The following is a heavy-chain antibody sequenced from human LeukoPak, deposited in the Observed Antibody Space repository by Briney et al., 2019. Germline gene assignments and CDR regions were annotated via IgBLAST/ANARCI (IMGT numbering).Heavy chain of an antibody. CDR3: ARDFKKATVVTPGFGY. V-gene: IGHV1-18*01. CDR1: GYTFTSYG. CDR2: ISAYNGNT. Sequence: ASVKVSCKASGYTFTSYGISWVRQAPGQGLEWMGWISAYNGNTNYAQKLQGRVTMTTDTSTSTAYMELSRLRSDDTAVYYCARDFKKATVVTPGFGYWGQGTLVTVSS. D-gene: IGHD4-23*01. J-gene: IGHJ4*02.